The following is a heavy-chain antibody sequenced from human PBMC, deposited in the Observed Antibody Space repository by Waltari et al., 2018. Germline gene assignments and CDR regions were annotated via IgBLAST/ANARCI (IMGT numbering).Heavy chain of an antibody. CDR1: GYSFISYW. Sequence: EVQLVQSGGEVKKPGESLKISWKGSGYSFISYWIGWVRQVPGKGLEGMGIIYPGDSNTIYSPSFQGQATISADKSIRTAYLQWSSLKASDTAMYYCARRQLWFRVGDAFDIWGQGTKVTVSS. J-gene: IGHJ3*02. V-gene: IGHV5-51*03. D-gene: IGHD3-10*01. CDR3: ARRQLWFRVGDAFDI. CDR2: IYPGDSNT.